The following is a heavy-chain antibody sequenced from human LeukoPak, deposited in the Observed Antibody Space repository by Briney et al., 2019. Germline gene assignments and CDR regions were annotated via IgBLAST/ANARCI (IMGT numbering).Heavy chain of an antibody. CDR2: IYDSGST. V-gene: IGHV4-39*01. J-gene: IGHJ4*02. D-gene: IGHD5-12*01. CDR3: ARRGGGYDVDY. CDR1: GGSIRSSYYY. Sequence: SETLSLTCTVSGGSIRSSYYYWGWIRQPPGKGLEWIGSIYDSGSTYYNPSLKSRVTISVDTSKNQFSLKLSSVTAADTAVYYCARRGGGYDVDYWGQGTLVTVSS.